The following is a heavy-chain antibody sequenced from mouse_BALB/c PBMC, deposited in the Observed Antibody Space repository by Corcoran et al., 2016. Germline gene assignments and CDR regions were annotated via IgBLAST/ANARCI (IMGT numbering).Heavy chain of an antibody. D-gene: IGHD1-1*01. CDR1: GYTFTDYN. CDR2: INPNNGGT. V-gene: IGHV1-18*01. CDR3: ARGEPTVVYLDY. Sequence: EVLLQQSGPELVKPGASVKIPCKASGYTFTDYNMDWVKQSHGKSLEWIGGINPNNGGTSYNQKFKGKATLTVDKSSSTAYMELRSLTSEDTAVYYYARGEPTVVYLDYWGQGTTLTVSS. J-gene: IGHJ2*01.